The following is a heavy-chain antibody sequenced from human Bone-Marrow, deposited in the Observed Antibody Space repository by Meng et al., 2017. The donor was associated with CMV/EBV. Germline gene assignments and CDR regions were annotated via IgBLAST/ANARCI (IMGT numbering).Heavy chain of an antibody. D-gene: IGHD3-22*01. CDR3: ARGGDSSGYYNDY. CDR1: GRYISSYY. Sequence: LQEWGPGVVQPSDTLSLSCAVSGRYISSYYWSWLRPPPGKGLWWIGYTYDGGSTNYNPSLKSRVTISVDTSKNQFSLKLSSVTAADTAVYYCARGGDSSGYYNDYWGQGTLVTVSS. V-gene: IGHV4-59*07. J-gene: IGHJ4*02. CDR2: TYDGGST.